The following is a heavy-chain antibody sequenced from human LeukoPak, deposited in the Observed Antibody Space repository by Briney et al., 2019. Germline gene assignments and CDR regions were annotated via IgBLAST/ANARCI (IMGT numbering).Heavy chain of an antibody. CDR3: AALVGATVSY. J-gene: IGHJ4*02. V-gene: IGHV4-59*01. CDR1: GGSISSYY. D-gene: IGHD1-26*01. CDR2: IYYSGST. Sequence: PSETLSLTCTVSGGSISSYYWSWIRQPPGKGLEWIGYIYYSGSTNYNPSLKSRVTIPVDTSKNQFSLKLSSVTAADTAVYYCAALVGATVSYWGQGTLVTVSS.